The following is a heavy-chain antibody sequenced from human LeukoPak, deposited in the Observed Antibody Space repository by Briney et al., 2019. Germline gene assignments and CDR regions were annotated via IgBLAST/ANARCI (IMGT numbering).Heavy chain of an antibody. V-gene: IGHV3-7*01. J-gene: IGHJ4*02. Sequence: GGSLRLSCAASGFTSSSYWMTWVRQAPGKGLEWVANIKQDGSEKCYVDSVKGRFTISRDNTKNSLYLQMNSLRAEDTAVYYCARQRGSYSFDFWGQGTLVTVSS. D-gene: IGHD1-26*01. CDR2: IKQDGSEK. CDR3: ARQRGSYSFDF. CDR1: GFTSSSYW.